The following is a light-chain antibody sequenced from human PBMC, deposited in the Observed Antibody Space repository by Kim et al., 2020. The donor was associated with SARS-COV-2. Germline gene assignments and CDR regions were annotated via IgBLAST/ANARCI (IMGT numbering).Light chain of an antibody. CDR3: SSCTTSSTYV. J-gene: IGLJ1*01. CDR1: SSDVGGYDY. V-gene: IGLV2-14*03. Sequence: GQSITISCTGTSSDVGGYDYVSWYKHHPGKAPKHMIHDVSKRPSGVSNRFSGSKSGNTASLTISGLQAEDEADYFCSSCTTSSTYVFGTGTKVTIL. CDR2: DVS.